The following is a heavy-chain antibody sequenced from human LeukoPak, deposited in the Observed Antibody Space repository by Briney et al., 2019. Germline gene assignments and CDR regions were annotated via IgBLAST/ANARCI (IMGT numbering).Heavy chain of an antibody. CDR1: GYTFTSYD. J-gene: IGHJ4*02. Sequence: GASVKVSCKASGYTFTSYDINWVRQATGQGLGWMGWMNPNSGNTGYAQKFQGRVTMTRNTSISTAYMELSSLRSEDTAVYYCAGEVRGVIGDFDYWGQGTLVTVSS. V-gene: IGHV1-8*01. D-gene: IGHD3-10*01. CDR2: MNPNSGNT. CDR3: AGEVRGVIGDFDY.